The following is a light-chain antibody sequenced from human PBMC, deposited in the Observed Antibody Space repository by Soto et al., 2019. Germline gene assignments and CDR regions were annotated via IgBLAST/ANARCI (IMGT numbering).Light chain of an antibody. V-gene: IGLV2-14*03. CDR3: SSLTTSDTVV. CDR2: DVN. J-gene: IGLJ3*02. CDR1: TNDIGYYNY. Sequence: QSALTQPASVSGSPGQSITITCSGTTNDIGYYNYVSWYQHQPGKAPKLMISDVNTRPSGISYRFSGSKSGNTASLTISGLQAEDEADYYCSSLTTSDTVVFGGGTKVTVL.